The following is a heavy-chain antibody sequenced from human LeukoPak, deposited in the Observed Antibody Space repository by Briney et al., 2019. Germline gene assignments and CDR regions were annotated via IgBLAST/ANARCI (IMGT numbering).Heavy chain of an antibody. CDR2: IYYSGST. V-gene: IGHV4-39*01. Sequence: SETLSLTCTVSGGSISSSSYYWGWIRQPPGKGLEWIGSIYYSGSTYYNPSLKSRVTISADTSNNQFSLRLSFVTAADTAVYYCARHEEEDGYNPKTFHYWGQGTLVTVSS. CDR3: ARHEEEDGYNPKTFHY. J-gene: IGHJ4*02. CDR1: GGSISSSSYY. D-gene: IGHD5-24*01.